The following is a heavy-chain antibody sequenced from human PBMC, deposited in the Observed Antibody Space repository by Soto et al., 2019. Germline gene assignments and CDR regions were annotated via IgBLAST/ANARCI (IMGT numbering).Heavy chain of an antibody. J-gene: IGHJ6*02. CDR2: ISVRGGGT. CDR3: ATDRPYIAAAGTVGMDV. Sequence: EVRLVESGGGLVQRGGSLRLSCAASGFTFSSYAMTWVRQAPGKGLEWVSIISVRGGGTYYGDSVKGRFTISRDNSINTLNLQLTSLRVEATAVYYCATDRPYIAAAGTVGMDVWGQGTRVTVSS. V-gene: IGHV3-23*04. CDR1: GFTFSSYA. D-gene: IGHD6-13*01.